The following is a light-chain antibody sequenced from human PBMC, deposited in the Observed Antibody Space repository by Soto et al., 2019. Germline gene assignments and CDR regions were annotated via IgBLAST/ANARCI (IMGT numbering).Light chain of an antibody. V-gene: IGLV2-8*01. CDR2: EVL. Sequence: QSMLTQPPSASGSPGQSVTISCTGTSSDVGGYNYVSWYQQYPGKAPKLMIYEVLKRPSGVPDRFSGSKSGNTASLTVSGLQAEDEADYYCSSYAGSNNVVLGGGTKVTVL. CDR1: SSDVGGYNY. J-gene: IGLJ2*01. CDR3: SSYAGSNNVV.